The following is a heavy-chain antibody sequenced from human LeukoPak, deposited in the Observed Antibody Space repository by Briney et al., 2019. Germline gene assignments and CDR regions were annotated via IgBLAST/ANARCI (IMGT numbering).Heavy chain of an antibody. J-gene: IGHJ4*02. Sequence: GASVKVSCKASGGTFSSYAISWVRQAPGQGLEWMGGIIPIFGTANYAQKFQGRVTITADKSTSTVYMELSSLRSEDTAVYYCARVGYYDILTGYQYYFDYWGQGTLVTVSS. CDR2: IIPIFGTA. V-gene: IGHV1-69*06. D-gene: IGHD3-9*01. CDR3: ARVGYYDILTGYQYYFDY. CDR1: GGTFSSYA.